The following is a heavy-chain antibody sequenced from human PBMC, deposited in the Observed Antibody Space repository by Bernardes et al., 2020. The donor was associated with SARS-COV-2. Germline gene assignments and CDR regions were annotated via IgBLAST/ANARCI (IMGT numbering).Heavy chain of an antibody. CDR2: TYYRSKWYS. D-gene: IGHD1-26*01. Sequence: SQTLSLTCAISGDSVSSNRATWNWIRQSPSRGLEWLGRTYYRSKWYSDYAVSVKSRLTINSDTSKNQFSLQLISVTPEDTALYYCARRLSLVGGFDYWGQGTLVTGAS. V-gene: IGHV6-1*01. J-gene: IGHJ4*02. CDR3: ARRLSLVGGFDY. CDR1: GDSVSSNRAT.